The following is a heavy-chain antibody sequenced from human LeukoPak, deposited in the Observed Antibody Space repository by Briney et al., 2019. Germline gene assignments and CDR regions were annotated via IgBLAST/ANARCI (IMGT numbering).Heavy chain of an antibody. V-gene: IGHV1-24*01. CDR1: GNTLSELA. D-gene: IGHD2-21*02. J-gene: IGHJ3*01. Sequence: ASVTVSCKVSGNTLSELAVHWVRQAPGKGLEWMGGVDPDDGQRIYAQKFQGRVTMTEDTSTDTAYMELSRLRSEDSAVYYCSTPGPGDVLTARDAFDVWGRGTLVVVSS. CDR3: STPGPGDVLTARDAFDV. CDR2: VDPDDGQR.